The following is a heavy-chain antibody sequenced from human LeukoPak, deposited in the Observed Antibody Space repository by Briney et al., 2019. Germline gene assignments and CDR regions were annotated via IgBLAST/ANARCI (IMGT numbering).Heavy chain of an antibody. V-gene: IGHV3-23*01. D-gene: IGHD6-19*01. CDR2: ISGSGVST. CDR1: GFTFSSYA. Sequence: GGSLRLSCAASGFTFSSYAMSWVRQAPGKGLEWVSAISGSGVSTYYADSVKGRFTISRDNSKNTLYLQMISLRAEDTAVYYCAKLQGGSSGWYYYWGQGTLVTVSS. J-gene: IGHJ4*02. CDR3: AKLQGGSSGWYYY.